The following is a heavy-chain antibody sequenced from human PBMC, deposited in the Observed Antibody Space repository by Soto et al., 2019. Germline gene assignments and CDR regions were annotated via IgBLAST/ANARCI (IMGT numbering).Heavy chain of an antibody. V-gene: IGHV4-30-2*01. CDR1: GGSISSGGYS. Sequence: QLQLQESGSGLVKPSQTLSLTCAVSGGSISSGGYSWSWIRQPPGKVLEWIGYIYHSGSTYYNPSLKSLVTISVDRSKSQFSLKLSSVAAADTAVYYWARGWYYYDGSAPTHFDYWGQGTLVTVSS. CDR2: IYHSGST. J-gene: IGHJ4*02. D-gene: IGHD3-22*01. CDR3: ARGWYYYDGSAPTHFDY.